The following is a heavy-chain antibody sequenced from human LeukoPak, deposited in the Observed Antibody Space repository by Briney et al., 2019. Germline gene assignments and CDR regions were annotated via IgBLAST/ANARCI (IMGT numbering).Heavy chain of an antibody. CDR1: GFTFSSYS. CDR3: ARASVAGTYFDY. D-gene: IGHD6-19*01. Sequence: KPGGSLRLSCAASGFTFSSYSMNWVRQAPGKGLEWVSSICSSSYIYYADSVKGRFTISRDNAKNSLYLQMNSLRAEDTAVYYCARASVAGTYFDYWGQGTLVTVSS. CDR2: ICSSSYI. V-gene: IGHV3-21*01. J-gene: IGHJ4*02.